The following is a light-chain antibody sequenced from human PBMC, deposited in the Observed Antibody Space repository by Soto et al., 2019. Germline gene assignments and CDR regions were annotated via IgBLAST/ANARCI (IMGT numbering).Light chain of an antibody. CDR3: SSFINRSTIV. J-gene: IGLJ1*01. CDR1: SSDIGDYKY. V-gene: IGLV2-14*01. CDR2: EVS. Sequence: QSALTQPASVSGAPGQSVTISCTGTSSDIGDYKYVYWYQKHPGRAPKALIYEVSNRPSNVSLRFSGSKSGTTAFLTISGLQADDEADYYCSSFINRSTIVFGSGTKAPS.